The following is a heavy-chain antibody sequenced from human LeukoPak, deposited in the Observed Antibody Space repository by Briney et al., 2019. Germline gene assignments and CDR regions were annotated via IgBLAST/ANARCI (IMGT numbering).Heavy chain of an antibody. Sequence: WASVKVSCKPSGYTFTSYDFNWLRQDTGQGPEWIGWMNPNSGATGYAQKFQGRVTMTRSASINTAYMELSSLRSEDTAVYYCARGASPYSSSYWYFDYWGQGTLVTVSS. J-gene: IGHJ4*02. D-gene: IGHD6-6*01. CDR3: ARGASPYSSSYWYFDY. CDR1: GYTFTSYD. V-gene: IGHV1-8*01. CDR2: MNPNSGAT.